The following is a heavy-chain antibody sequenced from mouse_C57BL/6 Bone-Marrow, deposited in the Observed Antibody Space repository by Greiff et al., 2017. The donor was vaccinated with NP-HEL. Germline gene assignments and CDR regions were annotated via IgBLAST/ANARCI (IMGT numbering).Heavy chain of an antibody. Sequence: EVQLQQSGAELVRPGASVKLSCTASGFNIKDDYMHWVKQRPEQGLEWIGWIDPENGDTEYASKFQGKATITADTSSNTAYLHLSSLTSEDTAVYYCTTGSNYILAMDYWGQGTSVTVSS. V-gene: IGHV14-4*01. D-gene: IGHD2-5*01. J-gene: IGHJ4*01. CDR2: IDPENGDT. CDR3: TTGSNYILAMDY. CDR1: GFNIKDDY.